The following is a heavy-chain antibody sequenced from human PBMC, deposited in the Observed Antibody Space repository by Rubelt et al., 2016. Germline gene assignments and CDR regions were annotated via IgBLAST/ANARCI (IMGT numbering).Heavy chain of an antibody. V-gene: IGHV3-74*01. Sequence: GGSLRLSCGASGFTFSSYAMSWVRQAPGKGLVWVSRINSDGSITSYADSVQGRFTISRDNAKNTLYLQMNSLRAEDTAVYYCATDVTYYDFWSGYYKDYWGQGTLVTVSS. CDR3: ATDVTYYDFWSGYYKDY. J-gene: IGHJ4*02. CDR1: GFTFSSYA. CDR2: INSDGSIT. D-gene: IGHD3-3*01.